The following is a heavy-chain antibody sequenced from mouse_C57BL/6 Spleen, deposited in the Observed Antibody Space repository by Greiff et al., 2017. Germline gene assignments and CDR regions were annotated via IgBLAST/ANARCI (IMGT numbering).Heavy chain of an antibody. Sequence: LVESGPELVKPGASVKISCKASGYAFSSSWMNWVKQRPGKGLEWIGRIYPGDGDTNYNGKFKGKATLTADKSSSTAYMQLSSLTSEDSAVYFCARSSDYGSSYWYFDVWGTGTTVTVSS. CDR1: GYAFSSSW. V-gene: IGHV1-82*01. CDR2: IYPGDGDT. CDR3: ARSSDYGSSYWYFDV. D-gene: IGHD1-1*01. J-gene: IGHJ1*03.